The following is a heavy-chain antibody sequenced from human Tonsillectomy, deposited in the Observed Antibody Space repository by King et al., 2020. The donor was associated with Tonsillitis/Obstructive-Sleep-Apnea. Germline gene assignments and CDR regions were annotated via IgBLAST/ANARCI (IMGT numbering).Heavy chain of an antibody. CDR3: AREALFTTVTTLGFDP. CDR1: GSSMSSGIYY. CDR2: IYYSGST. J-gene: IGHJ5*02. V-gene: IGHV4-31*03. D-gene: IGHD4-11*01. Sequence: VQLQESGPGLVKPSQTLSLTCTVSGSSMSSGIYYWNWIRQHPGKGLEWIGYIYYSGSTYYNPSLKSRVTISVDTSKNQFSLKLSSVTAADTAVYYCAREALFTTVTTLGFDPWGQGTLVTVSS.